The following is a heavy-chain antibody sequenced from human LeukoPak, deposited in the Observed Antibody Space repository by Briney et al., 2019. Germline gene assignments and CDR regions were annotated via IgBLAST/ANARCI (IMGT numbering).Heavy chain of an antibody. CDR2: ITTSGTSK. V-gene: IGHV3-11*01. J-gene: IGHJ4*02. Sequence: PGGSLRLACAASGFTFSEYGMNWIRQAPGKGLEWVSFITTSGTSKFYADSLRGRFTIARDNAKSSLYLYMNNLRVEDTGVYYCAKGFRSAGSWGQGTLVTVAS. CDR1: GFTFSEYG. D-gene: IGHD3-3*01. CDR3: AKGFRSAGS.